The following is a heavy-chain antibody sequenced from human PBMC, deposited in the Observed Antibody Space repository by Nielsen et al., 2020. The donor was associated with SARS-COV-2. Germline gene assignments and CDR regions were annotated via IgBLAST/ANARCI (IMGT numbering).Heavy chain of an antibody. J-gene: IGHJ3*02. CDR3: ARTEFYYYDSSGYNDAFDI. D-gene: IGHD3-22*01. CDR2: ISTGGSTI. V-gene: IGHV3-11*04. Sequence: WIRQPPGKGLEWVSYISTGGSTIYYADSVKGRFTISRDNSKNTLYLQMNSLRAEDTAVYYCARTEFYYYDSSGYNDAFDIWGQGTMVTVSS.